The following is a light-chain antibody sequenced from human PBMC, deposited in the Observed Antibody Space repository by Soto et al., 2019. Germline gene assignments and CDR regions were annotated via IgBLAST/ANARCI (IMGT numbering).Light chain of an antibody. Sequence: QSALTQPASVSESPGQSITISCTGTSSNIGSYNLVSWYQQHPGKAPKLMIYEGSKRPSGVSNRFSGSKSGNTASLTISGLQAEDEADYYCCSYAGSSTFVVFGGGTKVTVL. J-gene: IGLJ2*01. CDR1: SSNIGSYNL. CDR2: EGS. CDR3: CSYAGSSTFVV. V-gene: IGLV2-23*03.